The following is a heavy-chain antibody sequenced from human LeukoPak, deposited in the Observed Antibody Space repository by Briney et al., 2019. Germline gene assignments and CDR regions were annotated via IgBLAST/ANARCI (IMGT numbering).Heavy chain of an antibody. CDR3: ASGANNVAATNLDY. J-gene: IGHJ4*02. V-gene: IGHV1-69*05. CDR2: IIPIFGTA. D-gene: IGHD2-15*01. Sequence: SVKVSCKASGGTFSSYAISWVRQAPGQGLEWMGGIIPIFGTANYAQKIQGRVTITTDESTSTAYMELSSLRSEDTAVYYCASGANNVAATNLDYWGQGTLVTVSS. CDR1: GGTFSSYA.